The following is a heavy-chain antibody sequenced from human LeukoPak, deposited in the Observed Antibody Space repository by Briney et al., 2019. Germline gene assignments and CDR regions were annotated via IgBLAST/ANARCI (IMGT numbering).Heavy chain of an antibody. J-gene: IGHJ6*03. CDR2: IIPIFGTA. Sequence: SVKVSCKASGGTFSSYAISWVRQAPGQGLEWMGGIIPIFGTANYAQKFQGRVTITADESTSTAYMELSSLRPEDTAVYYCARVPGGAARYYYYYMDVWGKGTTVTVSS. V-gene: IGHV1-69*13. CDR1: GGTFSSYA. D-gene: IGHD2-21*01. CDR3: ARVPGGAARYYYYYMDV.